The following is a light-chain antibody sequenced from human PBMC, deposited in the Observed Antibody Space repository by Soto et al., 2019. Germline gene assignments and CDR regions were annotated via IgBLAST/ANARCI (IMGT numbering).Light chain of an antibody. J-gene: IGKJ2*01. CDR2: AAS. CDR3: QQYGSSLRT. CDR1: QSVGGNY. Sequence: EIVLTQSPGTLSLSPGERATLSCRASQSVGGNYLAWYQQKPGQAPRLLVYAASTWATGIPDRFSGSGSGTDFSLTISRLEPEDFAVYYCQQYGSSLRTFGQGTKLEIK. V-gene: IGKV3-20*01.